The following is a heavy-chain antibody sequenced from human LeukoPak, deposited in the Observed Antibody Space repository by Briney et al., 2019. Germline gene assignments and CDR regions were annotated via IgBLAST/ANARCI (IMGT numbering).Heavy chain of an antibody. J-gene: IGHJ2*01. Sequence: PGGSLRLSCAASGFTFDDYAMHWVRQAPGKGLEWVSGISWNSGSIGYADSVKGRFTISRDNAKNSLYLQMNSLRAEDTALYYCAKDHYYDSSGPPGYWYFDLWGRGTLVTVSS. V-gene: IGHV3-9*01. CDR1: GFTFDDYA. D-gene: IGHD3-22*01. CDR2: ISWNSGSI. CDR3: AKDHYYDSSGPPGYWYFDL.